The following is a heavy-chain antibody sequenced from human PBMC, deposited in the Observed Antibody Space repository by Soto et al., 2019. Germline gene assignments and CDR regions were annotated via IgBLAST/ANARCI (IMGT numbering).Heavy chain of an antibody. V-gene: IGHV3-21*01. Sequence: PGGSLRLSCAASGFTFSSYSMNWVRQAPGKGLEWVSSISSSSSYIYYADSVKGRFTISGDNAKESLFLQMNSLRAEDTAVYYCVRYVSWAYGRLYDAFDIWSQGSMVSVSS. CDR3: VRYVSWAYGRLYDAFDI. CDR2: ISSSSSYI. J-gene: IGHJ3*02. D-gene: IGHD3-10*02. CDR1: GFTFSSYS.